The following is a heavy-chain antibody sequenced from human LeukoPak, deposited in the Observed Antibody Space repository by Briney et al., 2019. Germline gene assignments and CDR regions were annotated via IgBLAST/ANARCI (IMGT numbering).Heavy chain of an antibody. Sequence: GGSLRLSCAASGFTFSTYWMNWYRQAPGKGLEWVGNMNQDASEINYVDSVRGRFTISRDNAKNSLHLQMNSLRAEDTAVYYCATDRDNSDWQKRFDSWGQGTLVTVSS. CDR2: MNQDASEI. CDR3: ATDRDNSDWQKRFDS. V-gene: IGHV3-7*01. CDR1: GFTFSTYW. D-gene: IGHD2-21*02. J-gene: IGHJ4*02.